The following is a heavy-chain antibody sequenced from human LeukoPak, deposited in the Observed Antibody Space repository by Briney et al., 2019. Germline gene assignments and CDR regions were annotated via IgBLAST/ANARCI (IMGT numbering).Heavy chain of an antibody. Sequence: GGSLRLSCAASGFTFSSFTMVWVRQAPGKGLEWVSSISPTSSYIYYADSLKGRFTISRDNAKNSLYLQMNSLRAEDTAVYYCARDSPTLATSFDYWGQGTLVTVSS. J-gene: IGHJ4*02. D-gene: IGHD5-12*01. V-gene: IGHV3-21*01. CDR1: GFTFSSFT. CDR3: ARDSPTLATSFDY. CDR2: ISPTSSYI.